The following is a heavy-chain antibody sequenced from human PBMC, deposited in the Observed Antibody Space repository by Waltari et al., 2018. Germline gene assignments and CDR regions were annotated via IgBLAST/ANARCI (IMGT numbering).Heavy chain of an antibody. D-gene: IGHD3-3*01. V-gene: IGHV1-3*01. CDR1: GYTFTSYA. Sequence: QVQLVQSGAEVKKPGASVKVSCKASGYTFTSYAMHLVRQAPGQRLAWMGWINAGNCNTKESQKFQDRATITRDTSASTAYMELSSLRAEDTAVYYCAREQTGRGYDFWSGYYQGAFDIWGQGTMVTVSS. CDR2: INAGNCNT. J-gene: IGHJ3*02. CDR3: AREQTGRGYDFWSGYYQGAFDI.